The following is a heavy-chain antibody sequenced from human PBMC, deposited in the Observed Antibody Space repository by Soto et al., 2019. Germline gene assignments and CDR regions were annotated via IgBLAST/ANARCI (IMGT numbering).Heavy chain of an antibody. CDR2: IYYSGST. Sequence: QVQLQESGPGLVKPSETLSLTCTVSGGSISSYYWSWIRQPPGKGLEWIGYIYYSGSTNYNPSLKGRVPISVDTSKNQFSLKLSSVPAADTAVYYCARAWGRVFDYWGQGTLVTVSS. D-gene: IGHD3-16*01. V-gene: IGHV4-59*01. J-gene: IGHJ4*02. CDR1: GGSISSYY. CDR3: ARAWGRVFDY.